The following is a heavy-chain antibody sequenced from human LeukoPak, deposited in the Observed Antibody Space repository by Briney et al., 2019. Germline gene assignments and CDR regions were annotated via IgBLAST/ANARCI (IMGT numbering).Heavy chain of an antibody. CDR3: AKDSLRVHDY. CDR2: ISSSSSYI. Sequence: GGSLGLSCAASGFTFSNHEMNWVRQAPGKGLEWVSCISSSSSYIYYADSVKGRFTISRDNSKNTLYLQMNSLRAEDTAVYYCAKDSLRVHDYWGQGTLVTVSS. J-gene: IGHJ4*02. V-gene: IGHV3-21*01. CDR1: GFTFSNHE. D-gene: IGHD1-1*01.